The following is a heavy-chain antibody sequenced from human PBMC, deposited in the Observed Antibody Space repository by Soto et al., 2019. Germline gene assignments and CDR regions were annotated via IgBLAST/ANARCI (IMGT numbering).Heavy chain of an antibody. J-gene: IGHJ4*02. CDR3: ARRIMITFGGVIVTHFDY. D-gene: IGHD3-16*02. Sequence: SETLSLTCTVSGCSISSGGYYWSWIRQHPGKGLEWIGYIYYSGSTYYNPSLKSRVTISVDTSKNQFSLKLSSVTAADTAVYYCARRIMITFGGVIVTHFDYWGQGTLVTVSS. CDR1: GCSISSGGYY. V-gene: IGHV4-31*03. CDR2: IYYSGST.